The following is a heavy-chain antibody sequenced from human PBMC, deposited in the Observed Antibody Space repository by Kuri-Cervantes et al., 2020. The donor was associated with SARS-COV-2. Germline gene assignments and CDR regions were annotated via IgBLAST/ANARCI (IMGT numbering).Heavy chain of an antibody. CDR3: ARENQGNYYDSSGHYHYYYYGMDV. V-gene: IGHV3-48*02. CDR2: ISSSSSTI. CDR1: GFTFSSSS. J-gene: IGHJ6*02. Sequence: LSLTCAASGFTFSSSSMNWVRQAPGKGLEWVSYISSSSSTIYYADPVKGRFTISRDNAKNSLYLQMNSLRDEDTAVYYCARENQGNYYDSSGHYHYYYYGMDVWGQGTTVTVSS. D-gene: IGHD3-22*01.